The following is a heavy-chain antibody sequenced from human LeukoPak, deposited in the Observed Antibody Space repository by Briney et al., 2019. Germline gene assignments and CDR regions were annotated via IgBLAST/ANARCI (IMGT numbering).Heavy chain of an antibody. CDR1: GGTFSSYA. CDR3: ARSPLSTAVAGPLDY. V-gene: IGHV1-69*05. CDR2: IIPIFGTA. Sequence: ASVKVSCKASGGTFSSYAISWVRQAPGQGLEWMGRIIPIFGTANYAQKFQGRVTITTDESTSTAYMELSSLRSEDTAVYYCARSPLSTAVAGPLDYWGQGTLVTVSS. J-gene: IGHJ4*02. D-gene: IGHD6-19*01.